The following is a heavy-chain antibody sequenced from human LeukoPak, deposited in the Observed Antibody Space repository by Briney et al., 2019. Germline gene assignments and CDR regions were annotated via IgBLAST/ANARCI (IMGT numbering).Heavy chain of an antibody. Sequence: GESLKISCKGVGYSFTRYWIGWVRQMPGKGLQHIGVIDPDDADARHTPAFQGLVSISVDKSIDTAYLHINSLTSSDTAIYYCVRRVNGWTLGYSDLWGRGSPVTVSS. J-gene: IGHJ2*01. V-gene: IGHV5-51*01. CDR3: VRRVNGWTLGYSDL. CDR1: GYSFTRYW. CDR2: IDPDDADA. D-gene: IGHD6-19*01.